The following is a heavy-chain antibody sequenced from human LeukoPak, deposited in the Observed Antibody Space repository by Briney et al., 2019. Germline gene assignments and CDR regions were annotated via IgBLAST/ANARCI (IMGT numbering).Heavy chain of an antibody. D-gene: IGHD5-12*01. J-gene: IGHJ4*02. Sequence: SETLSLTCTVSSGSISSSSYYWSWIRQPAGKGLEWIGRIYTSGSTNYNPSLKSRVTMSVDTSKNQFSLKLSSVTAADTAVYYCARVPYSGYDYGGLDYWGQGTLVTVSS. V-gene: IGHV4-61*02. CDR1: SGSISSSSYY. CDR3: ARVPYSGYDYGGLDY. CDR2: IYTSGST.